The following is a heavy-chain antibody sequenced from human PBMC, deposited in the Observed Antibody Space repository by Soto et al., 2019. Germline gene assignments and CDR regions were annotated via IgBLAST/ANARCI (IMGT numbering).Heavy chain of an antibody. CDR1: GYTFSNYD. CDR3: AKVSRKGSAIDFDY. J-gene: IGHJ4*02. CDR2: VNPNNGDT. D-gene: IGHD3-10*01. Sequence: QVQLVQSGAELKKPGASVKVSCKASGYTFSNYDMNWVRQATGQGPEWIGWVNPNNGDTGYAQKFQGRVTLTTDIYTTTAYMELTSLRSEDTAIYYCAKVSRKGSAIDFDYWGQGTVITVSS. V-gene: IGHV1-8*01.